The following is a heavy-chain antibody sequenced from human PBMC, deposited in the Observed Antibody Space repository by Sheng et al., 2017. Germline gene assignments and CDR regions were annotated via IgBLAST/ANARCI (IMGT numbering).Heavy chain of an antibody. CDR3: ASIHGSGYSGYAVDY. D-gene: IGHD5-12*01. CDR1: GGSFSGYY. Sequence: QVQLQQWGAGLSKPSETLSLTCAVYGGSFSGYYWSWIRQPPGKGLEWIGEINHSGSTNYNPSLKSRVTISVDTSKNQFSLKLSSVTAADTAVYYCASIHGSGYSGYAVDYWGQGTLVTVSS. J-gene: IGHJ4*02. V-gene: IGHV4-34*01. CDR2: INHSGST.